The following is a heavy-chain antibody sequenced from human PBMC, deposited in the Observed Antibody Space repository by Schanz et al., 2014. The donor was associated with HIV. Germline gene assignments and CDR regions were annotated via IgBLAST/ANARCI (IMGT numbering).Heavy chain of an antibody. J-gene: IGHJ4*02. D-gene: IGHD3-10*01. CDR1: GFLFSSYG. CDR2: IGSGGGRT. Sequence: EVQLLESGGGLVQPGGSLRLSCAASGFLFSSYGMSWVRQAPGKGLEWVSIIGSGGGRTYYADSVKSRFTISRDNSKNTLYLQMNSLRAEDAAVYYCAKGFPDNNHSYFRYWGQGTLVTVSS. V-gene: IGHV3-23*01. CDR3: AKGFPDNNHSYFRY.